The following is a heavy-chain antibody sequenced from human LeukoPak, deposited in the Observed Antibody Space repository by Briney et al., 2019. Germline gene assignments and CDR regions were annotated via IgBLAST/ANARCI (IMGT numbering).Heavy chain of an antibody. CDR3: ARAAAGETYYYYYYMDV. V-gene: IGHV4-39*01. CDR2: IYYSGST. D-gene: IGHD6-13*01. CDR1: GGSISSSSYY. J-gene: IGHJ6*03. Sequence: SETLSLTCTVSGGSISSSSYYWGWIRQPPGKGLEWIGSIYYSGSTYYNPSLKSRVTISVDTSKNQSSLKLSSVTAADTAVYYCARAAAGETYYYYYYMDVWGKGTTVTISS.